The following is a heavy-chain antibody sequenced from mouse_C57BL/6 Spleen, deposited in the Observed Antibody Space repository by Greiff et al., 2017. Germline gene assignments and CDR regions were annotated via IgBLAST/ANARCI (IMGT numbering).Heavy chain of an antibody. Sequence: EVMLVESGGGLVQPGGSMKLSCVASGFTFSNYWMNWVRQSPEKGLEWVAQIRLKSDNYATHYAESVKGRFTISRDDSKSSVYLQMNNLRAEDTGIYYCTKILGREDWGQGTTLTVSS. CDR2: IRLKSDNYAT. D-gene: IGHD4-1*01. CDR1: GFTFSNYW. J-gene: IGHJ2*01. V-gene: IGHV6-3*01. CDR3: TKILGRED.